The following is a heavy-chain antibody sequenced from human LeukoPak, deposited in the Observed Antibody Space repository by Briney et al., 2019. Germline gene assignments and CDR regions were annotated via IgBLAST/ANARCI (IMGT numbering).Heavy chain of an antibody. D-gene: IGHD5-24*01. CDR1: GGSISSSSYY. J-gene: IGHJ4*02. V-gene: IGHV4-39*07. Sequence: SETLSLTCTVSGGSISSSSYYWGWIRQPPGKGLEWIGSIYHSGSTYYNPSLKSRVTISVDTSKNQFSLKLSSVTAADTAVYYCARVPLTRDGFYFDYWGQGTLVTVSS. CDR2: IYHSGST. CDR3: ARVPLTRDGFYFDY.